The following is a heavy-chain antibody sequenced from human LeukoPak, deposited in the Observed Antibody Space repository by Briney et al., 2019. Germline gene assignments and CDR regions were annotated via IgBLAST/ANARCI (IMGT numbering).Heavy chain of an antibody. Sequence: SETLSLTCTVSGDSISSYYWSWIRQPPGKGLEWIGYIYYSGSTNCNPSLKSRVTISVDTSKNQFSLKLSSVTAADTAVYYCARCGGGSLDIDYWGQGTLVTVSS. CDR2: IYYSGST. V-gene: IGHV4-59*12. CDR1: GDSISSYY. D-gene: IGHD2-15*01. CDR3: ARCGGGSLDIDY. J-gene: IGHJ4*02.